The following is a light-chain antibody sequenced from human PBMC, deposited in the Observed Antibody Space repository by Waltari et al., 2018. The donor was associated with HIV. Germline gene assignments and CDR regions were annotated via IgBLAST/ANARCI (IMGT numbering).Light chain of an antibody. V-gene: IGLV10-54*04. Sequence: QAGLTQSPSVSKGLRQTATLTCTGNSNNFGNQGATWQQQHQSHPPKPLSYSNNNRPSGISERFSASRSGNTASLTSTGLQPEDEADYFCSAWDRSLSVVVFGGGTTLTVL. CDR1: SNNFGNQG. CDR3: SAWDRSLSVVV. J-gene: IGLJ2*01. CDR2: SNN.